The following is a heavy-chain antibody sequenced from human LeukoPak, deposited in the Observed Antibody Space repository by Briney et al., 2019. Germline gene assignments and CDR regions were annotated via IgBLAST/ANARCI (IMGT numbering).Heavy chain of an antibody. CDR1: GFTFDDYA. Sequence: GGSLRLSCAASGFTFDDYAMHWVRQAPGKGLEWVSAISGSGGSTYYADSVKGRFTISRDNSKNTLYLQMNSLRAEDTAVYYCARDPPSRGTRYFDYWGQGTLVTVSS. D-gene: IGHD3-16*01. J-gene: IGHJ4*02. CDR2: ISGSGGST. V-gene: IGHV3-23*01. CDR3: ARDPPSRGTRYFDY.